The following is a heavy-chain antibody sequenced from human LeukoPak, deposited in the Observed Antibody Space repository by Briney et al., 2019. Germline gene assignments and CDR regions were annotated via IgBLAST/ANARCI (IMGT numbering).Heavy chain of an antibody. D-gene: IGHD1-1*01. CDR1: GLTVGSNY. CDR3: ARDLNDQSRAFDI. Sequence: AGGSLRLSCAASGLTVGSNYMTWVRQAPGKGLEWVSVIYSAGDTYYTDSVEGRFIISRDNSQNTVYLQMNSLRAEDTAVYYCARDLNDQSRAFDIWGRGTMVTVSS. J-gene: IGHJ3*02. CDR2: IYSAGDT. V-gene: IGHV3-53*01.